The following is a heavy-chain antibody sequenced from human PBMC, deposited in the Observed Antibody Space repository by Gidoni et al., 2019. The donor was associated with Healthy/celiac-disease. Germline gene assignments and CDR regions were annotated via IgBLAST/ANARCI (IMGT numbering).Heavy chain of an antibody. CDR1: GFTFSDYY. J-gene: IGHJ6*02. CDR3: ARFEQLWLTYGMDV. V-gene: IGHV3-11*01. D-gene: IGHD5-18*01. CDR2: ISSSGSTI. Sequence: QVQLVESGGGLVKPGGSLRLSCTASGFTFSDYYMSWIRQAPGKGLELVSYISSSGSTIYYSDSVKGRFTISRDNAKNSLYLQMNSLRAEDTAVYYCARFEQLWLTYGMDVWGQGTTVTVSS.